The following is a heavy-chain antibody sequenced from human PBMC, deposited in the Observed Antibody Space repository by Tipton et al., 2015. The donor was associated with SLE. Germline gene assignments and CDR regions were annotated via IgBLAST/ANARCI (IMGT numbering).Heavy chain of an antibody. V-gene: IGHV4-31*03. CDR3: ATARNHYYGSGSYFHFDL. J-gene: IGHJ4*01. CDR1: GGSISTDDFY. D-gene: IGHD3-10*01. CDR2: IYYSGRA. Sequence: TLSLTCTVSGGSISTDDFYWSWIRKNPERGLEWVGYIYYSGRAYYNPSLKSRLSISLDTSKNHFSLTLSSVTAADTALYYCATARNHYYGSGSYFHFDLCGHGILVTVSS.